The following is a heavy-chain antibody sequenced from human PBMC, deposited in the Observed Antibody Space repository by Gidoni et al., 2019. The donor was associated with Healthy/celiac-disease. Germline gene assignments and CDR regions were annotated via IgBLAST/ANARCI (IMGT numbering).Heavy chain of an antibody. CDR1: GGSIRSSISY. Sequence: QLQLQESGPGLVKPSETLSLTCTVSGGSIRSSISYWGWISQPPGKGLDWFGSIYYSVSNYYHPSLNSRVTIYVDTSKNQFSLKLSSVTDADTAVYYWARAPSGYYDFWRGYFWFDPWGQGTLVTVSS. CDR2: IYYSVSN. CDR3: ARAPSGYYDFWRGYFWFDP. D-gene: IGHD3-3*01. J-gene: IGHJ5*02. V-gene: IGHV4-39*01.